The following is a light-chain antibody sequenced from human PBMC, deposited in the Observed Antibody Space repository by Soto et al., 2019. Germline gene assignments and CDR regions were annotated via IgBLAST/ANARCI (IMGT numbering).Light chain of an antibody. CDR1: QSLLHRDGYNY. V-gene: IGKV2-28*01. Sequence: EIVLTQSPVSLSVSPGEPTSISCRSSQSLLHRDGYNYLEWYLQKPGQPPQLLIYLGSQRASGVPDRVSGSGSGTDFTLQISRVEAEDVGVYYCMQARQIPITFGLGTRLEIK. J-gene: IGKJ5*01. CDR2: LGS. CDR3: MQARQIPIT.